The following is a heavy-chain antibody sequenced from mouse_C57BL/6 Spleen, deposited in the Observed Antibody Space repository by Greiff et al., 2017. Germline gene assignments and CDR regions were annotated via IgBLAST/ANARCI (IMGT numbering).Heavy chain of an antibody. J-gene: IGHJ1*03. CDR3: ARGYGSSHWYFYG. CDR2: INPSSGYT. V-gene: IGHV1-4*01. CDR1: GYTFTSYT. D-gene: IGHD1-1*01. Sequence: VQLQQSVAELARPVASVKMSCKASGYTFTSYTMHWVKHRPGQGLEWIGYINPSSGYTKYTQKFKAKATLTADKSSSTAYMQLSRLTSENSAVYYCARGYGSSHWYFYGWGTGTTVSVSS.